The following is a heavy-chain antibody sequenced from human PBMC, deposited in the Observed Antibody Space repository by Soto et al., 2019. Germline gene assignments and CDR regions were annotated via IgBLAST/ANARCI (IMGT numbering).Heavy chain of an antibody. J-gene: IGHJ4*02. V-gene: IGHV1-8*01. D-gene: IGHD2-2*01. CDR1: GYTFTTYH. CDR2: MHPNSGNT. CDR3: ARGRRLCSSTSFSYYVDC. Sequence: QVQLVQSGAEVKKPGASVKVSCKTYGYTFTTYHINWVRQAAGQGLEWMGWMHPNSGNTGLVQKFQGRLTMTRNTSITTAYMELSRLGYEDAGIYYCARGRRLCSSTSFSYYVDCLGQGTLVTVSS.